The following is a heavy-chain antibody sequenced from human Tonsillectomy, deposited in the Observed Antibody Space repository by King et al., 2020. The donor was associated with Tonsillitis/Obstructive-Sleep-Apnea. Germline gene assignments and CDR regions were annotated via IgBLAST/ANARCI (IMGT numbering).Heavy chain of an antibody. D-gene: IGHD2/OR15-2a*01. J-gene: IGHJ5*02. CDR3: AKAEEVIAENWFDP. CDR1: GFTFSNYA. Sequence: VQLVESGGGLVQPGGSLRLSCAASGFTFSNYAVSWIRQAPGKGLEWVSAISGSADRTFYADSVKGRFTISRDNSKKAVYLQMSSLRAEDTAVYYCAKAEEVIAENWFDPWGQGTLVTVSS. V-gene: IGHV3-23*04. CDR2: ISGSADRT.